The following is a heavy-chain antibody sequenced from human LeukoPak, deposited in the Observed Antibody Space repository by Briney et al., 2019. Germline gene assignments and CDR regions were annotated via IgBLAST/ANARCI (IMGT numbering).Heavy chain of an antibody. CDR3: TSQLWELSGSCYYFDY. CDR2: IRSKAYGGTT. D-gene: IGHD1-26*01. J-gene: IGHJ4*02. V-gene: IGHV3-49*04. Sequence: GRSLRLSCTASGFTFGDYAMSWVRQAPGKGLEWVGFIRSKAYGGTTEYAASVKGRFTISRDDSKSIAYLQMNSLKTEDTAVYYCTSQLWELSGSCYYFDYWGQGTLVTVSS. CDR1: GFTFGDYA.